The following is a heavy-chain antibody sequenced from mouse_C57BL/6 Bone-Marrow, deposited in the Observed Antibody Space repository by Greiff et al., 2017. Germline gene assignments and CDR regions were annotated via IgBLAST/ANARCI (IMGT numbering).Heavy chain of an antibody. CDR2: IHPNSGST. V-gene: IGHV1-64*01. CDR3: ARSDVYSAWFAY. D-gene: IGHD2-3*01. Sequence: QVQLQQPGAELVKPGASVKLSCKASGYTFTSYWMHWVKQRPGQGLEWIGMIHPNSGSTNYNEKFKSKATLTVDKSSSTAYMQLSSLTSEDSAVYYCARSDVYSAWFAYWGQGTLVTVSA. J-gene: IGHJ3*01. CDR1: GYTFTSYW.